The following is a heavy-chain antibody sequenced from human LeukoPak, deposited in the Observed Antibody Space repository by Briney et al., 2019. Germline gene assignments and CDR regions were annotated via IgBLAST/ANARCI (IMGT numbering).Heavy chain of an antibody. CDR2: INPNSGGT. J-gene: IGHJ4*02. D-gene: IGHD6-13*01. Sequence: GASVKVSCKASGYTFTGYYMHWVRQAPGQGLEWMGWINPNSGGTNYAQKFQGRVTMTRDTSISTAYMELSRLRSDDTAVYYCARDPLYSSSWYSSSNKYYFDYWGQGTLVTVSS. V-gene: IGHV1-2*02. CDR3: ARDPLYSSSWYSSSNKYYFDY. CDR1: GYTFTGYY.